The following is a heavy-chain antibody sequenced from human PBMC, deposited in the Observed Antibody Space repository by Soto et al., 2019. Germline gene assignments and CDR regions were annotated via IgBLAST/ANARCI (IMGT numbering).Heavy chain of an antibody. D-gene: IGHD6-19*01. CDR3: ARRAGAVPGRIDF. CDR2: IYYTGST. CDR1: GDSISSYY. V-gene: IGHV4-59*08. J-gene: IGHJ4*02. Sequence: HVQLQESGQGLVKPSETMSLICTVSGDSISSYYWSWIRQPPGKGLEWIGFIYYTGSTNYNPSLESRVTISVDTSKNQLPLKLSSVTAADTAVYYCARRAGAVPGRIDFWGQGTLVTVSS.